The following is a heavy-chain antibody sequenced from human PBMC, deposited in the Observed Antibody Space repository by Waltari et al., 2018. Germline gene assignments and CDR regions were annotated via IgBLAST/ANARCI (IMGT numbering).Heavy chain of an antibody. D-gene: IGHD3-3*01. CDR2: IKGEGTDR. Sequence: EVLLEESWGGLVEPGESLRLSCSASGLTFGNFWMHWVCQGPGKGLVWVGLIKGEGTDRTYADCLSGGFSVSRNNAKKRRYLHIGSLRVEDTAVYYCARVPSVDFLSGYYGNGMNVWVQGKTVNV. CDR1: GLTFGNFW. CDR3: ARVPSVDFLSGYYGNGMNV. V-gene: IGHV3-74*03. J-gene: IGHJ6*02.